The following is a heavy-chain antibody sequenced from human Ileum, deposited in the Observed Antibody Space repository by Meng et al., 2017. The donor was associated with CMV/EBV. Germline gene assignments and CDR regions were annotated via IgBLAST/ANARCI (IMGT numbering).Heavy chain of an antibody. CDR3: ARDRHYNDMSGYYRYFDY. D-gene: IGHD3-22*01. J-gene: IGHJ4*02. CDR1: GDSISSYY. CDR2: VSYTGA. V-gene: IGHV4-59*01. Sequence: GSLRLSCTVSGDSISSYYWSWIRQSPGKGLEWIGYVSYTGANKNPSLQSRVSTSMDTSKNQFSLKLRSVTAADTAVYYCARDRHYNDMSGYYRYFDYWGQGMRVTGAS.